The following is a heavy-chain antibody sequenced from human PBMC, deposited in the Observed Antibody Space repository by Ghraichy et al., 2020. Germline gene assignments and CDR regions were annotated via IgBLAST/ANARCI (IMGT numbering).Heavy chain of an antibody. CDR1: GFTFSHYS. CDR3: ARDIRGYVYGMEV. Sequence: GGSLRLSCAASGFTFSHYSMNWVRQAPGKGLEWVSYISSSSSYIYYEDSVEGRFTISRDNAKNSLYLQMNSLRAEDTAVYYCARDIRGYVYGMEVWGQGTTVTVSS. J-gene: IGHJ6*02. V-gene: IGHV3-21*01. D-gene: IGHD5-12*01. CDR2: ISSSSSYI.